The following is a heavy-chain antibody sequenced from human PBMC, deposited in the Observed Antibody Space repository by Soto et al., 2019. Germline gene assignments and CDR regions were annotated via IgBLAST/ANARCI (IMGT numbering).Heavy chain of an antibody. Sequence: PSETLSLTCAVSGGSISSSNWWSWVRQPPGKGLEWIGEIYHSGSTNYNPSLKSRVTISVDKSKNQFSLKLSSVTAADTAVYYCATCGGDCSPRAFDIWGQGTIVTVSS. D-gene: IGHD2-21*02. CDR3: ATCGGDCSPRAFDI. CDR2: IYHSGST. CDR1: GGSISSSNW. J-gene: IGHJ3*02. V-gene: IGHV4-4*02.